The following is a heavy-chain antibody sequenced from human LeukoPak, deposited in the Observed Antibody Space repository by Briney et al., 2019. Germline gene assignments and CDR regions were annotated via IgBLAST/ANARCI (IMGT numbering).Heavy chain of an antibody. CDR2: IYPGDSDT. J-gene: IGHJ4*02. V-gene: IGHV5-51*01. CDR1: GYSFTSYW. CDR3: VRHQATDSSGYYPHSDY. Sequence: GESLKISCKGSGYSFTSYWIGWVRQMPGKGLEWMGIIYPGDSDTRYSPSFQGQVTISADKSISTAYLQWSSLKASDTAMYYCVRHQATDSSGYYPHSDYWGQGTPVTVSS. D-gene: IGHD3-22*01.